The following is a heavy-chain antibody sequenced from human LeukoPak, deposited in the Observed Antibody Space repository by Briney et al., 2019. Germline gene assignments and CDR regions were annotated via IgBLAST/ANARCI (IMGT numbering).Heavy chain of an antibody. V-gene: IGHV4-59*01. D-gene: IGHD6-13*01. CDR2: IYYSGST. J-gene: IGHJ4*02. CDR1: GGSISSYY. Sequence: SETLSLTCTVSGGSISSYYWSWIRQPPGKGLEWIGYIYYSGSTNYNPSLKSRVTISVDTSKNQFSLKLSSVTAADMAVYYCARGPGIAAAGPNTDYWGQGTLVTVSS. CDR3: ARGPGIAAAGPNTDY.